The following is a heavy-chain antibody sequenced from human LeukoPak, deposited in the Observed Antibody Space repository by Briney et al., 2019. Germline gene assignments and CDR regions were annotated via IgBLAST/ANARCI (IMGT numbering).Heavy chain of an antibody. J-gene: IGHJ4*02. CDR3: ARDRVANNYDSSGTDY. CDR1: GGTFSSHA. Sequence: ASVKVSCKASGGTFSSHAISWVRQAPGQGLEWMGGIIPIFGTANYAQKFQGRVTITADESTSTAYMELSSLRSEDTAVYYCARDRVANNYDSSGTDYWGQGTLVTVSS. V-gene: IGHV1-69*13. CDR2: IIPIFGTA. D-gene: IGHD3-22*01.